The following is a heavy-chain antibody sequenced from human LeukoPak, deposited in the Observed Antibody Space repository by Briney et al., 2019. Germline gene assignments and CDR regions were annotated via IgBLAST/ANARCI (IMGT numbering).Heavy chain of an antibody. D-gene: IGHD2-21*02. CDR2: IYSTGSS. J-gene: IGHJ4*02. CDR3: ARENPTAIAADY. V-gene: IGHV4-4*07. Sequence: WIGRIYSTGSSNYNPSLKSRVTMSVDTSRNQFSLKLSSVTAADTAIYYCARENPTAIAADYWGQGTLVTVSS.